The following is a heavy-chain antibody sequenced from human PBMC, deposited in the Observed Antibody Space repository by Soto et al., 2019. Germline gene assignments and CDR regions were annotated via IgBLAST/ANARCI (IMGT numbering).Heavy chain of an antibody. D-gene: IGHD2-21*02. J-gene: IGHJ6*02. CDR3: AREDDGGDRDYYGLDG. V-gene: IGHV4-30-4*08. CDR1: GGSISSEYFH. CDR2: IHYTGSI. Sequence: QVQLQQSGPGLVEPSQTLSLTCAVSGGSISSEYFHWTWIRQSPGKGLEWIWYIHYTGSIMYNPSVNSRLTMAVDTTKNQSSLQLTSVTAADAAVYFCAREDDGGDRDYYGLDGWGQGTTVTVSS.